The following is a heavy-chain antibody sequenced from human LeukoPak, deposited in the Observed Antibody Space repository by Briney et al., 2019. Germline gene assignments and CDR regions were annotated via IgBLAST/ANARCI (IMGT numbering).Heavy chain of an antibody. CDR3: AKGTHDYGDSGILDY. V-gene: IGHV3-30*18. D-gene: IGHD4-17*01. CDR2: ISYDGSNK. CDR1: GFTFSSYG. Sequence: GRSLRLSCAASGFTFSSYGMHWVRQAPGKGLEWVAVISYDGSNKYYADSVKGRFTISRDNSKNTLYLQMNSLRAEDTAVYYCAKGTHDYGDSGILDYWGQGTLVTVSS. J-gene: IGHJ4*02.